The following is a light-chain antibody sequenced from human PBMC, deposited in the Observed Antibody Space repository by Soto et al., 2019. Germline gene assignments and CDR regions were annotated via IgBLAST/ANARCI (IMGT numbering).Light chain of an antibody. V-gene: IGLV2-14*01. CDR3: SSYTSSSTSYV. J-gene: IGLJ1*01. CDR2: EVS. Sequence: ALTQPASVSGSPGQSITISCTGTSSGVGVYNYVSWYQQHPGKAPKLMIYEVSNRPSGVSNRFSGSKSGNTASLTISGLQAEDEADYYCSSYTSSSTSYVFGTGTKVTVL. CDR1: SSGVGVYNY.